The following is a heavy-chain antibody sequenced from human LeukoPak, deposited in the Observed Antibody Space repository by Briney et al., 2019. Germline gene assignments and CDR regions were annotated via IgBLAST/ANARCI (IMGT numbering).Heavy chain of an antibody. CDR2: IYSGGST. V-gene: IGHV3-66*01. D-gene: IGHD3-10*01. CDR1: GFTVSSNY. Sequence: GGSLRLSCAASGFTVSSNYMSWVRQAPGKGLEWVSVIYSGGSTYYADSVKGRFTISRDNSKNTLYLQMNSLRAEDTAVYYCARESYYYGSGSYLFSWGQGTLVTVSS. CDR3: ARESYYYGSGSYLFS. J-gene: IGHJ5*02.